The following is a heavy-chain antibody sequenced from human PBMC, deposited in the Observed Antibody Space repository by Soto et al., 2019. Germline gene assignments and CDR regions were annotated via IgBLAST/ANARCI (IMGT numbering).Heavy chain of an antibody. CDR1: GGSISSGGYY. J-gene: IGHJ4*02. Sequence: SETLSLTCTVSGGSISSGGYYWSWIRQHPGKGLEWIGYIYYSGSTYYNPSLKSRVTISVDTSKNQFSLKLSSVTAADTAVYYCARGRRTNYYGSGSYSHYFDYWGQGTLVTVSS. CDR3: ARGRRTNYYGSGSYSHYFDY. D-gene: IGHD3-10*01. V-gene: IGHV4-31*03. CDR2: IYYSGST.